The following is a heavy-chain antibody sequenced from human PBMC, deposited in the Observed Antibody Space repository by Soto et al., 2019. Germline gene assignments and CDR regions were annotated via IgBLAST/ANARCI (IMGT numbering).Heavy chain of an antibody. CDR2: FDPEDGET. CDR3: ATDDRGLISSLDAFDI. D-gene: IGHD6-13*01. V-gene: IGHV1-24*01. CDR1: GYTLTELS. J-gene: IGHJ3*02. Sequence: ASVKVCCKVSGYTLTELSMHWVRQAPGKGLEWMGGFDPEDGETIYAQKFQGRVTMTEDTSTDTAYMELSSLRSEDTAVYYCATDDRGLISSLDAFDIWGQGTMVTVSS.